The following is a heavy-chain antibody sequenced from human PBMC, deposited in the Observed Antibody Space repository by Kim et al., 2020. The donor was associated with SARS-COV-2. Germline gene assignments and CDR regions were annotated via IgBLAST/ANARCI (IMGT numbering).Heavy chain of an antibody. J-gene: IGHJ4*02. V-gene: IGHV3-23*01. D-gene: IGHD6-6*01. CDR1: GFTFSSYA. CDR3: AKDYRMVPSVFSSSSAGDY. CDR2: ISGSGGST. Sequence: GGSLRLSCAASGFTFSSYAMSWVRQAPGKGLEWVSAISGSGGSTYYADSVKGRFTIARDNSKNTLYLRMNSLRAEDTAVYYCAKDYRMVPSVFSSSSAGDYWGQGTLVTVSS.